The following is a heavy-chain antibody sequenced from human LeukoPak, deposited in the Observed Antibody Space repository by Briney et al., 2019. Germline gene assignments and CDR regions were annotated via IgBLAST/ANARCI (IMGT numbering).Heavy chain of an antibody. D-gene: IGHD5/OR15-5a*01. V-gene: IGHV4-30-2*01. Sequence: SETLSLTCTVSGGSISSGGYYWSWIRQPPGKGLEWIGYIYHSGSTYYNPSLKSRVTISVDRSKNQFSLKLSSVTAADTAVYYCARDRVSVAFDIWGQGTMVTVSS. CDR1: GGSISSGGYY. CDR3: ARDRVSVAFDI. J-gene: IGHJ3*02. CDR2: IYHSGST.